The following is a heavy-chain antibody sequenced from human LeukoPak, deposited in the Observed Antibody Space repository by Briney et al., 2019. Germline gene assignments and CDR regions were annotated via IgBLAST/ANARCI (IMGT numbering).Heavy chain of an antibody. V-gene: IGHV1-8*02. J-gene: IGHJ5*02. CDR2: MNPNSGNT. CDR1: GYTFTGYY. D-gene: IGHD3-22*01. Sequence: ASVKVSCKASGYTFTGYYMHWVRQATGQGLEWMGWMNPNSGNTGYAQKFQGRVTMTRSTSISTAYMELSSLRSEDTAVYYCARSNRDYYDSSGYYYARDWFDPWGQGTLVTVSS. CDR3: ARSNRDYYDSSGYYYARDWFDP.